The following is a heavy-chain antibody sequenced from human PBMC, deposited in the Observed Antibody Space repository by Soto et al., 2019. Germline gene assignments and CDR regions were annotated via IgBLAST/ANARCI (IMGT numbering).Heavy chain of an antibody. CDR1: GGSISSSSYY. CDR2: IYNSGST. CDR3: ARGRVGTTVALSD. D-gene: IGHD1-26*01. J-gene: IGHJ4*02. Sequence: SETLSLTCTVSGGSISSSSYYWGWIRQTPGKGLEWIGNIYNSGSTYYNPSLKSRVTISVDTSKKQFSLNLFSVTAADTAVYYCARGRVGTTVALSDWGQGTLVTVSS. V-gene: IGHV4-39*01.